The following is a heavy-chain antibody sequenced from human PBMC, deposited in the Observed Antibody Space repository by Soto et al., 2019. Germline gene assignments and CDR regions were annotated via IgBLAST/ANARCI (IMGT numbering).Heavy chain of an antibody. CDR2: IYYSGST. CDR1: GGSISSGDYY. CDR3: ARAAIFHRIDY. V-gene: IGHV4-30-4*01. D-gene: IGHD3-9*01. Sequence: SETLSLTCTVSGGSISSGDYYWSWIRQPPGKGLEWIGYIYYSGSTYYNPSLKSRVTISVDTSKNQFSLKLSSVTAADTAVYYCARAAIFHRIDYWGQGTLVTVSS. J-gene: IGHJ4*02.